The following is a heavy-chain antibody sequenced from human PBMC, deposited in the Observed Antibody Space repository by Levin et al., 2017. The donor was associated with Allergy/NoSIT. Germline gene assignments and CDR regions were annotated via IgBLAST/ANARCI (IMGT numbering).Heavy chain of an antibody. D-gene: IGHD2-2*01. CDR2: MSSDGRNK. CDR1: GFTFSSFA. CDR3: ARKYCSSTRCPGDAFDI. J-gene: IGHJ3*02. Sequence: GESLKISCAASGFTFSSFAMHWVRQAPGKGLEWVAVMSSDGRNKFYADSVKDRFTISRDNSKSTLYLQMNSPGAEDTAVYYCARKYCSSTRCPGDAFDIWGQGTMVTVSS. V-gene: IGHV3-30-3*01.